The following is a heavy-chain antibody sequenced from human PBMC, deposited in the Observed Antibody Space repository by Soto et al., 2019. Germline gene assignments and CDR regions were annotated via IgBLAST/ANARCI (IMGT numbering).Heavy chain of an antibody. CDR3: AISRGTGTYPHDCLP. V-gene: IGHV4-31*03. CDR2: IYYSGST. CDR1: GGSISSGDYY. Sequence: QVQLQESGPGLVKPSQTLSLTCTASGGSISSGDYYWSWMRQHPGKGLEWIGYIYYSGSTYYNPSLKVRVTISVDTSNNQFSLKLSAVTAADTAVYHCAISRGTGTYPHDCLPLVQGTLVTVSS. J-gene: IGHJ1*01. D-gene: IGHD1-26*01.